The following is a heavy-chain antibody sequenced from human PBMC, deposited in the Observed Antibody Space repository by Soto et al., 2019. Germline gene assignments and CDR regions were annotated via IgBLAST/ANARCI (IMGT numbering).Heavy chain of an antibody. CDR2: ITTTSSTM. D-gene: IGHD3-22*01. V-gene: IGHV3-48*02. CDR3: ARDSSGRQYYGMDV. J-gene: IGHJ6*02. CDR1: GFIFSDYS. Sequence: GPLLLACTPSGFIFSDYSMNWVRQAPGKGLEWISYITTTSSTMYYADSVKGRFTISRDNAKNSLYLQMNSLRDEDTAVYYCARDSSGRQYYGMDVWGQGTKVTVSS.